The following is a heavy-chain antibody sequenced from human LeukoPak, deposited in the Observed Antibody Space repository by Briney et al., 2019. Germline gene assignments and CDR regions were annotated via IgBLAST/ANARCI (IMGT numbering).Heavy chain of an antibody. V-gene: IGHV1-18*01. D-gene: IGHD6-6*01. CDR3: AREGTRSIAAPIDY. CDR1: GYTFTSYG. CDR2: ISAYNGNT. J-gene: IGHJ4*02. Sequence: GASVKVSCKASGYTFTSYGISWVRQAPGQGLEWMGWISAYNGNTNYAQKLQGRVTMTTDTSTSTAYMELRSVRSDDTAVYYCAREGTRSIAAPIDYWGQGTLVTVSS.